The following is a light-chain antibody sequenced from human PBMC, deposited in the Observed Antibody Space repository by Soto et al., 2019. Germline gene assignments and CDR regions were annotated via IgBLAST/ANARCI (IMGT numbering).Light chain of an antibody. V-gene: IGKV3-20*01. J-gene: IGKJ1*01. Sequence: EIVLTQSPGSLSLSPGERAPLFCRASQSVNNNFLAWYQQKPGQAPRLLIYGASSRATGIPDRFSGSGSETDFILTISRLEPEDFAVYYCQQYDTVPRTFGQGTKVEIK. CDR3: QQYDTVPRT. CDR2: GAS. CDR1: QSVNNNF.